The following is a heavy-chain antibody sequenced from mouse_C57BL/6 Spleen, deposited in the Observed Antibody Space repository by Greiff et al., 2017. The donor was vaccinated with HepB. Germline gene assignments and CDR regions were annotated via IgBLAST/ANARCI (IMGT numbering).Heavy chain of an antibody. J-gene: IGHJ4*01. V-gene: IGHV2-2*01. CDR2: MWSGGST. D-gene: IGHD2-1*01. Sequence: VQRVESGPGLVQPSQSLSITCTVSGFSLTSYGVHWVRQSPGKGLEWLGVMWSGGSTDYNAAFISRLSISKDNSKSQVFFKMNSLQADDTAIYYCARNYYGNYYYAMDYWGQGTSVTVSS. CDR3: ARNYYGNYYYAMDY. CDR1: GFSLTSYG.